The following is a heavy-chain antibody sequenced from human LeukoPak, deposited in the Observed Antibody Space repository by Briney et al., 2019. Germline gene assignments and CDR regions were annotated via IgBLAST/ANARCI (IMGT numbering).Heavy chain of an antibody. CDR1: GFTFSSYA. CDR2: ISASGGRT. V-gene: IGHV3-23*01. J-gene: IGHJ4*02. Sequence: GGSLRLSCAASGFTFSSYAMSWVRQAPGKGLEWVSVISASGGRTSYADSVKGRFTVSRDNSKSTLYLQLNSLRAEDTAVYFCVEGGAPSYYDGSGDAYFDYWGQGTQVTVSS. D-gene: IGHD3-22*01. CDR3: VEGGAPSYYDGSGDAYFDY.